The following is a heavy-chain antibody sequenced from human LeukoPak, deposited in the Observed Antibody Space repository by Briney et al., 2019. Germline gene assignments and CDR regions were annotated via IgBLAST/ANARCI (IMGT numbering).Heavy chain of an antibody. CDR2: ITPIFGTA. Sequence: SVKVSFKSCGGTFSSYAISWVGPAPGQGLEWMGGITPIFGTANYAQKFQGRVTITADESTSTAYMELSSLRSEDTAVYYCARDRLGLGGILSSGWFDPWGQGTLVTVSS. V-gene: IGHV1-69*13. CDR3: ARDRLGLGGILSSGWFDP. CDR1: GGTFSSYA. J-gene: IGHJ5*02. D-gene: IGHD3-16*01.